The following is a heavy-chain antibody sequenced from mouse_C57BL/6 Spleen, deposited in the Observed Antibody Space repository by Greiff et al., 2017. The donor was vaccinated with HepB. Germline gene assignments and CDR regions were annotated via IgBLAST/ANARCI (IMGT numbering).Heavy chain of an antibody. V-gene: IGHV1-26*01. CDR1: GYTFTDYY. CDR3: ARGGVYDGYPYAMDY. D-gene: IGHD2-3*01. J-gene: IGHJ4*01. CDR2: INPNNGGT. Sequence: VQLQQSGPELVKPGASVKISCKASGYTFTDYYMNWVKQSHGKSLEWIGDINPNNGGTSYNQKFKGKATLTVDKSSSTAYMELRSLTSEDSAVYYCARGGVYDGYPYAMDYWGQGTSVTVSS.